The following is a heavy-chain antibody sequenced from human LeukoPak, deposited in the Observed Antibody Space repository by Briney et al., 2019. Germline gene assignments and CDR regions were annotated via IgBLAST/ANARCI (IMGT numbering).Heavy chain of an antibody. Sequence: GGSLRLSCAASGFTFSSYGMHWVRQAPGKGLEWVAVISYDGSNKYYADSVKCRFTISRDNSKNTLYLQMNSLRAEDTAVYYCAKNRDDWLLNSFDYWGQGTLVTVSS. J-gene: IGHJ4*02. V-gene: IGHV3-30*18. CDR3: AKNRDDWLLNSFDY. CDR2: ISYDGSNK. CDR1: GFTFSSYG. D-gene: IGHD3-9*01.